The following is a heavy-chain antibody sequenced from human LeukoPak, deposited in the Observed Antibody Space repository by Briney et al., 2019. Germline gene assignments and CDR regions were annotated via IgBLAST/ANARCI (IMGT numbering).Heavy chain of an antibody. Sequence: SETLSLTCTVSGDSITSADYYWSWIRQHPGRGLEWIGYMYYSGNTYYNPSLKSRLTISVDTSKNQFSLKLSSVTAADTAVYYCARAPKHTNSWYYFDYWGQGTLFSVSS. V-gene: IGHV4-31*02. J-gene: IGHJ4*02. CDR2: MYYSGNT. CDR1: GDSITSADYY. D-gene: IGHD2-2*01. CDR3: ARAPKHTNSWYYFDY.